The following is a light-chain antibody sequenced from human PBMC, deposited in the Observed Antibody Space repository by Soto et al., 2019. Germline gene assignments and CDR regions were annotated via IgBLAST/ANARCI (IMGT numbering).Light chain of an antibody. CDR2: DVS. V-gene: IGLV2-14*03. CDR3: SAHTTSTALYV. J-gene: IGLJ2*01. CDR1: HNDSGECNY. Sequence: QSVLTQPTSVSGSPGHSITISCTGNHNDSGECNYVSWYQQHPGTAPKLIIYDVSNRPSGVSNRFSGSKSGSTASLTISGLQAEAEADYYCSAHTTSTALYVFGAGNK.